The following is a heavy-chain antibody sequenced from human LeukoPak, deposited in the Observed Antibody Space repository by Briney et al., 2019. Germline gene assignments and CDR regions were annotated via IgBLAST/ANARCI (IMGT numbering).Heavy chain of an antibody. CDR2: ISSSGSTI. Sequence: GGSLRLSCAASGFTFSSYEMNWVRQAPGKGLEWVSYISSSGSTIYYADSVKGRFTISRDNAKNSLYLQMNSLRAEDTAVYYCARGGPRDGYDYWGQGTLVTVSS. CDR1: GFTFSSYE. J-gene: IGHJ4*02. V-gene: IGHV3-48*03. D-gene: IGHD5-18*01. CDR3: ARGGPRDGYDY.